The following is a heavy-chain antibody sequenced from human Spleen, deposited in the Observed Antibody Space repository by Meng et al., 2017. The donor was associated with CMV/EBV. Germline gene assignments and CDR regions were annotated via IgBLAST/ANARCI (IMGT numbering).Heavy chain of an antibody. J-gene: IGHJ4*02. CDR1: GFTFSDAW. Sequence: GGSLRLSCAASGFTFSDAWRSWVRQAPGKGLEWVGRIKSKADGGTRDYDAPVQGRFTISRDDSKSTVSLQMNSLKSEDTAIYYCTTDWRWGQGTLVTVSS. CDR2: IKSKADGGTR. V-gene: IGHV3-15*01. CDR3: TTDWR.